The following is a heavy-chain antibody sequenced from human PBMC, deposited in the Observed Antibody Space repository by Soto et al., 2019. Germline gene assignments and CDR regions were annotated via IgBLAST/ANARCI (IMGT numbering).Heavy chain of an antibody. CDR3: ARDDGNGGSYDSKIKLYYYHGMDV. Sequence: QVQLVESGGGVVQPGRSLRLSCAASGFTFSSYAMHWVRQAPGKGLEWVAVISYDGSNKYYADSVKGRFTISRDNSKNTLYLQMNSLRAEDTAVYYCARDDGNGGSYDSKIKLYYYHGMDVWGQGTPVTVSS. CDR1: GFTFSSYA. V-gene: IGHV3-30-3*01. J-gene: IGHJ6*02. CDR2: ISYDGSNK. D-gene: IGHD2-15*01.